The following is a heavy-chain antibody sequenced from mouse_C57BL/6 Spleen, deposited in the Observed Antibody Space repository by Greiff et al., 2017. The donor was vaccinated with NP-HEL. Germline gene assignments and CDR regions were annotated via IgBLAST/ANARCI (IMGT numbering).Heavy chain of an antibody. V-gene: IGHV8-8*01. Sequence: QVQLKECGPGILQPSQTLSLTCSFSGFSLSTFGMGVGWIRQPSGKGLEWLAHIWWDDDKYYNPALKSRLTISKDTSKNQVFLKIANVDTADTATYYCARIKGIYYDRQGAMDYWGQGTSVTVSS. CDR2: IWWDDDK. CDR1: GFSLSTFGMG. J-gene: IGHJ4*01. CDR3: ARIKGIYYDRQGAMDY. D-gene: IGHD2-4*01.